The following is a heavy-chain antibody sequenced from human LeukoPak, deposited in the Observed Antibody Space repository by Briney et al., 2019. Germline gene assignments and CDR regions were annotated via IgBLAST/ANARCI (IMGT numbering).Heavy chain of an antibody. CDR1: GYTLTELS. D-gene: IGHD3-10*01. CDR2: FDPEDGET. Sequence: ASVKVSCKASGYTLTELSMHWVRQAPGKGLEWMGGFDPEDGETIYAQKFQGRVTMTEDTSTDTAYMELSSLRSEDTAVYYCARNSGYGSGSYHLFYYYYYYMDVWGKGTTVTISS. V-gene: IGHV1-24*01. J-gene: IGHJ6*03. CDR3: ARNSGYGSGSYHLFYYYYYYMDV.